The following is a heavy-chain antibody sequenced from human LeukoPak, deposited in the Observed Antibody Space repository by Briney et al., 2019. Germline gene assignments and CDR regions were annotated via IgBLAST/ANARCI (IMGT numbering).Heavy chain of an antibody. D-gene: IGHD2-15*01. CDR3: ARVGYGGNFFDY. CDR1: GYTFTSYY. CDR2: INPSGGST. V-gene: IGHV1-46*01. J-gene: IGHJ4*02. Sequence: ASVKVSCKASGYTFTSYYMHWVRQAPGQGLEWMGIINPSGGSTSYAQKFQGRVTMTRDTSTSTVYMELSSLRPEDTAVYYCARVGYGGNFFDYWGQGTLVTVSS.